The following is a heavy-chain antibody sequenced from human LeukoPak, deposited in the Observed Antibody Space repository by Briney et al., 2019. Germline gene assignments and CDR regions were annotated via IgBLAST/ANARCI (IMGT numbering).Heavy chain of an antibody. CDR2: IYYSGST. J-gene: IGHJ5*02. D-gene: IGHD5-18*01. CDR1: GFTFSSYA. V-gene: IGHV4-31*02. Sequence: LRLSCAASGFTFSSYAMSWIRQHPGKGLEWIGYIYYSGSTYYNPSLKSRVTISVDTSKNQFSLKLSSVTAADTAVYYCAREGDTAMVASWGQGTLVTVSS. CDR3: AREGDTAMVAS.